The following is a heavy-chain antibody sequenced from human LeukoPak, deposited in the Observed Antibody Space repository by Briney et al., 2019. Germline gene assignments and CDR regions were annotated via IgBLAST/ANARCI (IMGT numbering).Heavy chain of an antibody. CDR1: GLTLDDYA. CDR3: ANDFGPEGGIAAAATPFDY. CDR2: IRWYSGSI. V-gene: IGHV3-9*03. D-gene: IGHD6-13*01. J-gene: IGHJ4*02. Sequence: PGRCLSLSCAVSGLTLDDYAMHWVRQAARKGLEWVSGIRWYSGSICYTATEKGRFNISIDNAKNSLYLQMNSLRAEVMALDYCANDFGPEGGIAAAATPFDYWGQGTLVTVSS.